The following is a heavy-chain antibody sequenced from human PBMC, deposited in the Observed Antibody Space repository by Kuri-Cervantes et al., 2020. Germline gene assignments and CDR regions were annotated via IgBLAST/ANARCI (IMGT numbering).Heavy chain of an antibody. J-gene: IGHJ6*02. D-gene: IGHD6-13*01. CDR3: ARVFQQLVTNYYYYGMDV. V-gene: IGHV1-69*13. Sequence: SVKVSCKASGGTFSSYAISWVRQAPGQGLEWMGGIIPIFGTANYAQKFQGRVTITADESTSTAYMELSSLRSDDTAVYYCARVFQQLVTNYYYYGMDVWGQGTTVTVSS. CDR1: GGTFSSYA. CDR2: IIPIFGTA.